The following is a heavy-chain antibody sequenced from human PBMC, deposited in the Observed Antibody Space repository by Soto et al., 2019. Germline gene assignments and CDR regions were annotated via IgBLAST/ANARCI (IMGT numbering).Heavy chain of an antibody. D-gene: IGHD3-10*01. CDR2: MSGSGGST. CDR3: AREVTMVRGVIITRGYYMDV. V-gene: IGHV3-23*01. J-gene: IGHJ6*03. Sequence: PGGSLRLSCAASGFTFSIYAMSWVRQAPGKGLEWVSGMSGSGGSTYYADSVKGRFTISRDNSKNTLYLQMNSLRAEDTAVYYCAREVTMVRGVIITRGYYMDVWGKGTTVTVSS. CDR1: GFTFSIYA.